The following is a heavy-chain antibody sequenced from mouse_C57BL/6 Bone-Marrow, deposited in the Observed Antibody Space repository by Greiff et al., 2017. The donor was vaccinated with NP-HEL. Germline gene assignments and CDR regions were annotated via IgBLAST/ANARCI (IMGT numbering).Heavy chain of an antibody. V-gene: IGHV1-26*01. J-gene: IGHJ2*01. CDR1: GYTFTDYY. CDR2: INPNNGGT. D-gene: IGHD1-1*01. Sequence: VQLQQSGPELVKPGASVKISCKASGYTFTDYYMNWVKQSHGKSLEWIGDINPNNGGTSYNQKFKGKATLTVDKSSSTAYMELRSLTSEDSAVYYCARRGIYYYGSSWGDYWGQGTTLTVSS. CDR3: ARRGIYYYGSSWGDY.